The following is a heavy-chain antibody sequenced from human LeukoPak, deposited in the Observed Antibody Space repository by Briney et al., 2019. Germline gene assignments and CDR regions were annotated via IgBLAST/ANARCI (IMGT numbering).Heavy chain of an antibody. J-gene: IGHJ6*03. V-gene: IGHV4-4*02. CDR1: GGSISSSNW. CDR2: IYHSGST. CDR3: ARGRGLLWFPNYYYYMDV. D-gene: IGHD3-10*01. Sequence: KPSGTLSLTCAVSGGSISSSNWWSWVRQPPGKGLEWIGEIYHSGSTNYNPSLKSRVTISVDKSKNQFSLKLSSVTAADTAVYYCARGRGLLWFPNYYYYMDVWGKGTTVTVSS.